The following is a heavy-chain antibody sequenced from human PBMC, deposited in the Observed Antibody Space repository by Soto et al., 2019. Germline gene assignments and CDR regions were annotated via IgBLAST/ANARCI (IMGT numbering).Heavy chain of an antibody. J-gene: IGHJ4*02. D-gene: IGHD2-21*02. CDR3: ARSGDKYNSLDY. CDR2: SSNSGTFS. Sequence: PGGSLRLSCEGSGFTFSDYYISWIRQAPGKGLEWISYSSNSGTFSRYADSVKGRFSISRDNTKNLLYLQMNSLRAEDTAVYYCARSGDKYNSLDYWGKGTPVTVSS. CDR1: GFTFSDYY. V-gene: IGHV3-11*06.